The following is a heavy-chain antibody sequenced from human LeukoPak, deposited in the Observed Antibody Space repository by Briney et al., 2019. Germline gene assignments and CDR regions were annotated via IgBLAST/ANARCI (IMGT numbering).Heavy chain of an antibody. J-gene: IGHJ5*02. CDR1: GVTFSSYA. CDR2: IIPMFGTA. CDR3: ARDVLDYYDRSGYVT. D-gene: IGHD3-22*01. Sequence: ASVKVSCNTSGVTFSSYAISWVRQAPGHGLEWMGWIIPMFGTANYAQKFQGTVTITADKSTSTAFMELSSLRSDDTAVYYCARDVLDYYDRSGYVTWGQGTLVTVSS. V-gene: IGHV1-69*06.